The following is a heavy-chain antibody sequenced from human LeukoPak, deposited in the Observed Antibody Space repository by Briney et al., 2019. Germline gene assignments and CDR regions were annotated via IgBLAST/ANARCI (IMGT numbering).Heavy chain of an antibody. CDR1: GGTFSSYT. CDR2: IIPILGIA. D-gene: IGHD3-3*01. CDR3: ARLAIGVVEYYFDY. V-gene: IGHV1-69*02. J-gene: IGHJ4*02. Sequence: SVKVSCKASGGTFSSYTISWVRQAPGQGLEWMGRIIPILGIANYAQKFQGRVTITADKSTSPAYMELSSLRSEDTAVYYCARLAIGVVEYYFDYWGQGTLVTVSS.